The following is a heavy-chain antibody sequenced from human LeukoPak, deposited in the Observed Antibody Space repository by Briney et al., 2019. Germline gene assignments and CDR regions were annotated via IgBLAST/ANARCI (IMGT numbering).Heavy chain of an antibody. CDR1: GYTLTELS. V-gene: IGHV1-24*01. J-gene: IGHJ4*02. CDR2: FDPEDGET. CDR3: ATSLISSGWGPYYFDY. D-gene: IGHD6-19*01. Sequence: ASVKVSCKVSGYTLTELSMHWVRQAPGKGLEWMGGFDPEDGETIYAQKFQGRVTMTEDTSTDTAYMELSSLGSEDTAVYYCATSLISSGWGPYYFDYWGQGTLVTVSS.